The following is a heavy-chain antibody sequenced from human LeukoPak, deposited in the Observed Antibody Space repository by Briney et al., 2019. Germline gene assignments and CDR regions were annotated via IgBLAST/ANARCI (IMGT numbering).Heavy chain of an antibody. V-gene: IGHV4-59*12. CDR3: AKDGRGPSMDV. CDR1: GGSISSYY. Sequence: SETLSLTCTVSGGSISSYYWNWIRQPPGKGLEWIGYIYYSGSTNYNPSLKSRLTISVDTSKNQFSLRLSSVTAADTAVYYCAKDGRGPSMDVWGKGTTVTVSS. CDR2: IYYSGST. J-gene: IGHJ6*03.